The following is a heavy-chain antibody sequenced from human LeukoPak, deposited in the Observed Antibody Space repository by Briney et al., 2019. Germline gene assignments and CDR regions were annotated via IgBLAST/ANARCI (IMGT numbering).Heavy chain of an antibody. Sequence: SGPTLVKPTQPLTVTCTFSGFSSSTSRVGVAWIRQPPGKALEWLALIYWDDDKRYSSSLKSRLTVTKDTSKNQVDLTMTSMDPEDTATYYCAHTTNYNDTSGWYFDLWGRGTLVTVSS. CDR1: GFSSSTSRVG. CDR2: IYWDDDK. CDR3: AHTTNYNDTSGWYFDL. D-gene: IGHD4/OR15-4a*01. J-gene: IGHJ2*01. V-gene: IGHV2-5*02.